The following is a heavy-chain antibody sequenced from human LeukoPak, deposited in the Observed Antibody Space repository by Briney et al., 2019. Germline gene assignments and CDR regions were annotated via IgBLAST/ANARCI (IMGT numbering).Heavy chain of an antibody. Sequence: PSETLSLTCTVSGGSISSYYWSWVRQPAGKGLEWIGRIYTSGGTNYNPSLKSRVTMSVDTSKNQFSLKLSSVTAADTAVYYCARDLQTGTVGDFDYWGQGTLVTVSS. D-gene: IGHD1-7*01. CDR1: GGSISSYY. CDR3: ARDLQTGTVGDFDY. CDR2: IYTSGGT. V-gene: IGHV4-4*07. J-gene: IGHJ4*02.